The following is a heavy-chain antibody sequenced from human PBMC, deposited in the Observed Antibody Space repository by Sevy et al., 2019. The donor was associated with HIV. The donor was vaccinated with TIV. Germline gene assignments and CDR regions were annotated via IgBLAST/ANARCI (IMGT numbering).Heavy chain of an antibody. V-gene: IGHV3-30*18. CDR2: ISYDGSNK. CDR1: GFTFSSYG. D-gene: IGHD6-6*01. J-gene: IGHJ4*02. Sequence: GGSLRLSCAASGFTFSSYGMHWVRQAPGKGLEWVAVISYDGSNKYYADSVKGQLTMSRDNSKNTLYRQMNSLRAEDTAVYYCAKGESGYSSSSVDYWGQGTLVTVSS. CDR3: AKGESGYSSSSVDY.